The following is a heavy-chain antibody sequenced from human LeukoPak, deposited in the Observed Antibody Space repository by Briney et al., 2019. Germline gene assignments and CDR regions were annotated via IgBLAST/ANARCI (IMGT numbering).Heavy chain of an antibody. CDR1: GFSFSSYA. Sequence: GRSLRLSCAASGFSFSSYAMHWVRQAPGKGLEWVAVISYDGSNKYYADSVKGRFTISRDNSKNTLYLQMNSLRAEDTAVYYCARDGIAVAGTVGGWFDPWGQGTLVTVSS. CDR2: ISYDGSNK. V-gene: IGHV3-30-3*01. J-gene: IGHJ5*02. CDR3: ARDGIAVAGTVGGWFDP. D-gene: IGHD6-19*01.